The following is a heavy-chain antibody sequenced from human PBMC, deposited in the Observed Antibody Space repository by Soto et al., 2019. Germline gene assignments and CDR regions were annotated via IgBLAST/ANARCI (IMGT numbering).Heavy chain of an antibody. J-gene: IGHJ4*02. D-gene: IGHD2-21*01. CDR1: GFSFSNSE. CDR2: MTGSGSAI. Sequence: PGGSLRLSCAASGFSFSNSEMNWIRQAPGKGLEWVSHMTGSGSAIYYAGSVKGRFTISRDNAKNSLYLQLNSLRAEDTALYYCARSGGDYRPFDSWGQGTLVTVSS. CDR3: ARSGGDYRPFDS. V-gene: IGHV3-48*03.